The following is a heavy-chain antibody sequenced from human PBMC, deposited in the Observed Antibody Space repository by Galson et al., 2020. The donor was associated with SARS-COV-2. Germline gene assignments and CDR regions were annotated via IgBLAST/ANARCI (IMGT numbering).Heavy chain of an antibody. CDR3: ARAGFRH. V-gene: IGHV3-21*01. CDR2: ISYTKTYVHWNSDT. Sequence: GGSLRLSCAVSDFTFGTYTMNWVRQAPGKGLEWVSSISYTKTYVHWNSDTHYADSVKGRFTISRDDANNSMFLHMNSLRVDDTAGYYCARAGFRHWGQGTLVTVSS. J-gene: IGHJ4*02. CDR1: DFTFGTYT.